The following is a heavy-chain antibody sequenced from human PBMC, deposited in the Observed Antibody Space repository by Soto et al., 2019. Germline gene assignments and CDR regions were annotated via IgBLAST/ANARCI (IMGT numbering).Heavy chain of an antibody. CDR1: GFTFSSYG. V-gene: IGHV3-30*18. Sequence: PGGSLRLSCAASGFTFSSYGMHWVRQAPGKGLEWVAVISYDGSNKYYADSVKGRFTISRDNSKNTLYLQMNSLRAEDTAVYYCAKGHDYYDSSGSPPDAFDIWGQGTMVTV. D-gene: IGHD3-22*01. CDR2: ISYDGSNK. J-gene: IGHJ3*02. CDR3: AKGHDYYDSSGSPPDAFDI.